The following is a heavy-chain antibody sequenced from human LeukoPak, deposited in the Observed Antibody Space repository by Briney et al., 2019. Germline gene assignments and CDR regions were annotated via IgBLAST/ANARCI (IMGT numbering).Heavy chain of an antibody. CDR2: INPSSGVT. Sequence: ASVKVSCKASGGTFSSYAISWVRQAPGQGLEWMGWINPSSGVTIYTQKFQGRVTMTRDTAISTAYMELRRLKSDDTAVYYCAREVLVYGLDVWGNGTTVIVSA. J-gene: IGHJ6*04. CDR1: GGTFSSYA. D-gene: IGHD3-3*02. V-gene: IGHV1-2*02. CDR3: AREVLVYGLDV.